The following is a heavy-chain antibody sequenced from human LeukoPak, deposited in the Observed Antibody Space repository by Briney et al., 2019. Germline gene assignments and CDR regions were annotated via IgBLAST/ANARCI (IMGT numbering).Heavy chain of an antibody. D-gene: IGHD6-6*01. Sequence: GGSLRLSCAASGFTFSTYNMNWVRQAPGKGLEWVSSITSSSSYIYYADSVKGRFTISRDNSKNTLYLQMNSLRAEDTAVYYCAKDSIAARPDYWGQGTLVTVSS. J-gene: IGHJ4*02. CDR1: GFTFSTYN. CDR3: AKDSIAARPDY. CDR2: ITSSSSYI. V-gene: IGHV3-21*04.